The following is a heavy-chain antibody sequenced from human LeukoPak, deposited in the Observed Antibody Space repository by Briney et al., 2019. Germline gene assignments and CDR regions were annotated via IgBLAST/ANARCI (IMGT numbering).Heavy chain of an antibody. V-gene: IGHV3-48*01. CDR3: AKGNGSPDY. J-gene: IGHJ4*02. CDR2: ISSSSSTI. Sequence: GGPLRLSCAASGFTFRSYSMNWVRQVPGKGLEWVSYISSSSSTIYYADSVKGRFTISRDNAKNSLYLQMNSLRAEDTAVYYCAKGNGSPDYWGQGTLVTVSS. D-gene: IGHD1-26*01. CDR1: GFTFRSYS.